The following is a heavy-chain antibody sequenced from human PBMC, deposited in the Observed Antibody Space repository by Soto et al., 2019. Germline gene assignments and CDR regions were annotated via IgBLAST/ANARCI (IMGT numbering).Heavy chain of an antibody. CDR2: ISAHNSNT. CDR1: GYGFTTYG. Sequence: QVHLVQSGAEVKKPGASVKVSCKGSGYGFTTYGITWVRQAPGQGLEWMAWISAHNSNTNYAQKLQGRVTVTRDTSTSTAYMELRSLRSDDTAVYYCARGRYGDYWGQGARVTVSS. V-gene: IGHV1-18*01. CDR3: ARGRYGDY. J-gene: IGHJ4*02. D-gene: IGHD1-1*01.